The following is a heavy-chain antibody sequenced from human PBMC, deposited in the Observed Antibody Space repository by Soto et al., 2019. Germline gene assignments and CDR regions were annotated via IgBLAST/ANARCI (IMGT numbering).Heavy chain of an antibody. J-gene: IGHJ6*03. CDR2: IYYSGST. V-gene: IGHV4-31*03. D-gene: IGHD4-17*01. CDR3: ARDRVVNTVTPMAIYYDYYMVV. Sequence: TSETLSLTCTVSGGSISSGGYYWSWIRQHPGKGLEWIGYIYYSGSTYCNPSLKSRVTISVDTSKNQFSLKLSSVTAADTAVYYCARDRVVNTVTPMAIYYDYYMVVLDKGTKVTVS. CDR1: GGSISSGGYY.